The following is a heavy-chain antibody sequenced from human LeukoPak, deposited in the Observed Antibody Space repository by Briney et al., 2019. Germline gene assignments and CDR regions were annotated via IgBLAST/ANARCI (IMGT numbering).Heavy chain of an antibody. V-gene: IGHV4-59*01. J-gene: IGHJ5*02. CDR3: ARATTGEPYSWFDP. CDR2: IYYTGST. D-gene: IGHD7-27*01. CDR1: GGSISSYY. Sequence: KPSETLSLTCTVSGGSISSYYWNWIRQPPGKGLEWIGYIYYTGSTNYNPSLRSRVTISVDTSKNQFSLKLSSVTAADTAVYYCARATTGEPYSWFDPWGQGTLVTVSS.